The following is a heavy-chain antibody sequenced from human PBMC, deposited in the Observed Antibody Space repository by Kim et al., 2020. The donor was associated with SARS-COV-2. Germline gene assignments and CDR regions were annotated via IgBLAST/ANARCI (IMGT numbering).Heavy chain of an antibody. CDR3: AREGGNRELDPYYYGMDV. J-gene: IGHJ6*02. CDR2: INPNSGGT. Sequence: ASVKVSCKASGYTFTGYYMHWVRQAPGQGLEWMGWINPNSGGTNYAQKFQGRVTMTRDTSISTAYMELSRQRSDDTAVYYCAREGGNRELDPYYYGMDVWGQGTTVTVSS. V-gene: IGHV1-2*02. D-gene: IGHD1-26*01. CDR1: GYTFTGYY.